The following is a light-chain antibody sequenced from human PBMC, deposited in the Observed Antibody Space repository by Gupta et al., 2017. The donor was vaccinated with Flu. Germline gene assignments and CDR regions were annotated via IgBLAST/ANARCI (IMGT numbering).Light chain of an antibody. CDR2: DVS. V-gene: IGLV2-11*01. Sequence: QSGLTQPRSVSGSPGQSVTISCTGTSSDVGTYSYVSWYQQHPGKAPKLMIYDVSERPSGVPERFSGSKSGNTASLTISGLQAEDDADYYCCSYAGGYTFVFGTGTKVTVL. J-gene: IGLJ1*01. CDR1: SSDVGTYSY. CDR3: CSYAGGYTFV.